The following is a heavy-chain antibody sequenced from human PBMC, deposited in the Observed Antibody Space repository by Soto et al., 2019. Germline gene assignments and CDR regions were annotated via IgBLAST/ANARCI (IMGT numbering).Heavy chain of an antibody. J-gene: IGHJ5*02. CDR2: ISSSSSYI. D-gene: IGHD6-6*01. CDR3: AGGHSSSSWWGWFDP. Sequence: GGSLRLSCAASGFTFSSYSMNWVRQAPGKGLEWVSSISSSSSYIYYADSVKGRFTISRDNAKNSLYLQMNSLRAEDTAVYYCAGGHSSSSWWGWFDPWGQGTLVTVSS. CDR1: GFTFSSYS. V-gene: IGHV3-21*01.